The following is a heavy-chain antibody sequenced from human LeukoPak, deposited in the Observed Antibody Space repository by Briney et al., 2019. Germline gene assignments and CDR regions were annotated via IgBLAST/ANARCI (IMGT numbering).Heavy chain of an antibody. CDR3: AGIAAVGSHCDY. CDR1: GGSISSGGYY. J-gene: IGHJ4*02. V-gene: IGHV4-61*08. D-gene: IGHD6-13*01. CDR2: IYYSGST. Sequence: SETLSLTCTVSGGSISSGGYYWSWIRQHPGKGLEWIGYIYYSGSTNYNPSLKSRVTMSVDTSKKQFSLKLSSVTAADTAVYHCAGIAAVGSHCDYWGQGTLVTVSS.